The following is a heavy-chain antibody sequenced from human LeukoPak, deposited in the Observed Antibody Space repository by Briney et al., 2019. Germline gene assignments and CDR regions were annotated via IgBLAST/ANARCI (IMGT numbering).Heavy chain of an antibody. CDR2: ISYSGNT. J-gene: IGHJ4*02. Sequence: PSETLSLTCAVYGGSFSGYYWSWIRQPPGKGLEWIGSISYSGNTNYNPSLKSRVTISVDTSKNQFSLNLSSVTAADTAVYNCARLRGYSYGSGVLDYWGQGTLVTVSS. D-gene: IGHD5-18*01. CDR3: ARLRGYSYGSGVLDY. V-gene: IGHV4-34*11. CDR1: GGSFSGYY.